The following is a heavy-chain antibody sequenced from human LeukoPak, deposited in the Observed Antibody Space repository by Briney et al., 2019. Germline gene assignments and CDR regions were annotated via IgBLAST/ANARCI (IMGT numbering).Heavy chain of an antibody. CDR1: GYTFNSYG. CDR3: ARVLRWDDYGDLSSIY. CDR2: INPNSGGT. J-gene: IGHJ4*02. V-gene: IGHV1-2*02. Sequence: ASVKVSCKPSGYTFNSYGISWVRQAPGQGLEWMGWINPNSGGTNYAQKFQGRVTRTRDTSISTAYMQQSRLRSDDAAVDYWARVLRWDDYGDLSSIYWGPGTLVTVSS. D-gene: IGHD4-17*01.